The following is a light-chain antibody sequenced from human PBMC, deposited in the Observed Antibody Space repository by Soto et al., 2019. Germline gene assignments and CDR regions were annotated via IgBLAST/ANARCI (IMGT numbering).Light chain of an antibody. CDR3: QQRTNWPPWT. V-gene: IGKV3-11*01. CDR1: QSVSNY. J-gene: IGKJ1*01. Sequence: EIVLTQSPATLSLSPGEGATLSCRASQSVSNYLAWYQQKPGQAPRLLIYDASNRATGIPARFSGSGSGTDFPLTISSLEPEDFAIYYCQQRTNWPPWTFGQGTKVEIK. CDR2: DAS.